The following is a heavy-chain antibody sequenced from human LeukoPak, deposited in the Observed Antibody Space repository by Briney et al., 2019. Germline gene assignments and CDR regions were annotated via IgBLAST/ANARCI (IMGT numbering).Heavy chain of an antibody. J-gene: IGHJ6*02. V-gene: IGHV1-18*01. Sequence: GASVKVSCKASGYTFTSYGISWVRQAPGQGLEWMGWISAYNGNTNYAQKVQGRVTMTTDTSTSTAYMELRSLRSEDTAVYYCARDNCSSTSCYYFIYYYGMDVWGQGTTVTVSS. CDR2: ISAYNGNT. CDR3: ARDNCSSTSCYYFIYYYGMDV. CDR1: GYTFTSYG. D-gene: IGHD2-2*01.